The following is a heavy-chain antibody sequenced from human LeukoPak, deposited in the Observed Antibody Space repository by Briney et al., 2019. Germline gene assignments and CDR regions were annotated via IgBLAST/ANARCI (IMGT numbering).Heavy chain of an antibody. CDR3: ARDGGATLY. CDR1: GDSISSGSYY. D-gene: IGHD1-26*01. CDR2: IYTSGST. J-gene: IGHJ4*02. V-gene: IGHV4-61*02. Sequence: SETLSLTCTVSGDSISSGSYYWSWIRQPAGKGLEWIGRIYTSGSTNYNPSLKSRVTISVDTSKNQFSLKLSSVTAADTAVYYCARDGGATLYWGQGTLVTVSS.